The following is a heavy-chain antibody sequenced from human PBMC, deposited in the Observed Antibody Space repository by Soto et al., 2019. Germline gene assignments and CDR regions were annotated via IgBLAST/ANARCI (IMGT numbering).Heavy chain of an antibody. CDR2: IYYSGNI. J-gene: IGHJ6*02. CDR3: ARGDVYYYYGMDV. V-gene: IGHV4-34*01. CDR1: GGSFSGYQ. D-gene: IGHD3-16*01. Sequence: SETLSLTCAVYGGSFSGYQWSWIRQTPGKGLEWIGYIYYSGNINYNPSLKSRVTISVDTSKKQFSLKLSSVTAADTAVYYCARGDVYYYYGMDVWGQGTTVTVSS.